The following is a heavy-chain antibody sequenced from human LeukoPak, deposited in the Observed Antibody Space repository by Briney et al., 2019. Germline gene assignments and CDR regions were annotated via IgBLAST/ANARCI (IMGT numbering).Heavy chain of an antibody. CDR1: GDSISSSSYH. CDR2: IYYSGRT. Sequence: SETLSLTCTVSGDSISSSSYHWGWFREPPVKGLEWIGSIYYSGRTYYNPSLKSRVTMSVDTSKNQFSLKLSSVTAADTAVYYCARHGGVGVIPDFDYWGPGTLVTVSS. CDR3: ARHGGVGVIPDFDY. V-gene: IGHV4-39*01. J-gene: IGHJ4*02. D-gene: IGHD2-8*02.